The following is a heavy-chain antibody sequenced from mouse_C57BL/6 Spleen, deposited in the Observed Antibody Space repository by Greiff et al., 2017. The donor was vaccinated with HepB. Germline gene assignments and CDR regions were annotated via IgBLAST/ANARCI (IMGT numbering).Heavy chain of an antibody. CDR1: GFTFSDYG. V-gene: IGHV5-17*01. Sequence: EVKLVESGGGLVKPGGSLKLSCAASGFTFSDYGMHWVRQAPEKGLEWVAYISSGSSTIYYADTVKGRFTISRDNAKNTLFLQMTSLRSEDTAMYYCAATHYYAMDYGGQGTSVTVSS. CDR2: ISSGSSTI. D-gene: IGHD6-1*01. J-gene: IGHJ4*01. CDR3: AATHYYAMDY.